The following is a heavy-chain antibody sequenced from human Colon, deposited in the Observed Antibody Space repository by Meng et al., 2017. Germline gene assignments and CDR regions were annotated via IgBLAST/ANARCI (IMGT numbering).Heavy chain of an antibody. J-gene: IGHJ4*02. D-gene: IGHD4-17*01. CDR3: ARAMTDGDYPLDY. CDR1: GFTVSSNS. V-gene: IGHV3-53*01. Sequence: GEALKISCAASGFTVSSNSMSWVRQAPGKGLEWGSVIYSGGSTYYADSVKGRVTISRDNSKNTLYLQMNSLRAEDTAVYYCARAMTDGDYPLDYWGQGTLVTVSS. CDR2: IYSGGST.